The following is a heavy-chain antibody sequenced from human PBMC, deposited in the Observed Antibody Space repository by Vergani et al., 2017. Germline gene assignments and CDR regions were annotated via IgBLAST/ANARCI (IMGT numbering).Heavy chain of an antibody. CDR1: GYSFTSYW. CDR2: IDPSDSYT. J-gene: IGHJ6*03. D-gene: IGHD6-13*01. Sequence: EVQLVQSGAEVKTPGESLRISCKGSGYSFTSYWISWVRQMPGKGLEWMGRIDPSDSYTNYSPSFQGHVTISADKSISTAYLQWSSLKASDTAMYYCARAPRIAAAGTSYYYYMDVWGKGTTVTVSS. V-gene: IGHV5-10-1*03. CDR3: ARAPRIAAAGTSYYYYMDV.